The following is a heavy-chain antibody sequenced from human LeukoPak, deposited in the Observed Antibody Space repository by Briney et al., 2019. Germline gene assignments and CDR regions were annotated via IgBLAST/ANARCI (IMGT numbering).Heavy chain of an antibody. D-gene: IGHD1-26*01. CDR2: IYTSGST. J-gene: IGHJ4*02. CDR3: AGAGQVGATNFDY. Sequence: PSETLSLTCTVSGGSISSGSYYWSWIRQPAGKGLEWIGRIYTSGSTNYNPSLKSRVTISVDTSKNQFSLKLSSVTAADTAVYYCAGAGQVGATNFDYWGQGTLVTVSS. V-gene: IGHV4-61*02. CDR1: GGSISSGSYY.